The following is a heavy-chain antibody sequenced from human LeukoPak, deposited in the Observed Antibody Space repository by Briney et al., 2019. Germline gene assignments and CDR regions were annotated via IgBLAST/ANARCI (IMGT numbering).Heavy chain of an antibody. J-gene: IGHJ5*02. V-gene: IGHV1-69*08. CDR2: IIPILGTA. D-gene: IGHD1-1*01. Sequence: SVKVSCKASGGTFSSYTISWVRQAPGQGLEWMGRIIPILGTANYAQKFQGRVTITADKSTSTAYMELSSLRSEDTAVYYCARDLSGLERLGEHNWFDPWGQGTLVTVSS. CDR1: GGTFSSYT. CDR3: ARDLSGLERLGEHNWFDP.